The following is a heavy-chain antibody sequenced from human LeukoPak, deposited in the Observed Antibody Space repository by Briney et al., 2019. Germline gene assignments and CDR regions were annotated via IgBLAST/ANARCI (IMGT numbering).Heavy chain of an antibody. CDR1: GASISSSDRY. Sequence: SETLSLTCTVSGASISSSDRYWGWIRQPPGKGLEWIGSIYYSGITYHNPSLKSRVTISVDTSKNQFSLKLSSVTAADTAVYYCARTTMVRGTYYMDVWGKGTTVTISS. CDR2: IYYSGIT. J-gene: IGHJ6*03. D-gene: IGHD3-10*01. V-gene: IGHV4-39*07. CDR3: ARTTMVRGTYYMDV.